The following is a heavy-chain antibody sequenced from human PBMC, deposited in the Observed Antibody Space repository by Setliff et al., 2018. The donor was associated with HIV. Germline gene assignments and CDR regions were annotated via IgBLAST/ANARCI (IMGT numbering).Heavy chain of an antibody. J-gene: IGHJ4*02. Sequence: SETLSLTCAVSGASITTNSYYWGWIRQTPEEGLEWIGEFYYSGTTYYNPSLKSRATISVDTSQNQFSLRLSSVTAADTAVYHCARFVLAWFDFSTGSVEVTDPYAFDFWGQGILVTVSS. V-gene: IGHV4-39*01. CDR2: FYYSGTT. D-gene: IGHD2-21*02. CDR1: GASITTNSYY. CDR3: ARFVLAWFDFSTGSVEVTDPYAFDF.